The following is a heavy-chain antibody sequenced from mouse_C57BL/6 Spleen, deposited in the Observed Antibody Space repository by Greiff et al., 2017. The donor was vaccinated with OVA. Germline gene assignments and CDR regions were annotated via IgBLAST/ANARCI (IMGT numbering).Heavy chain of an antibody. J-gene: IGHJ3*01. CDR1: GFTFTDYY. D-gene: IGHD1-1*01. CDR3: ARLLLRGGFAY. CDR2: IRNKANGYTT. Sequence: EVMLVESGGGLVQPGGSLSLSCAASGFTFTDYYMSWVRQPPGKALEWLGFIRNKANGYTTEYSASVKGRFTISRDNSQSILYLQMNALRAEDSATYYCARLLLRGGFAYWGQGTLVTVSA. V-gene: IGHV7-3*01.